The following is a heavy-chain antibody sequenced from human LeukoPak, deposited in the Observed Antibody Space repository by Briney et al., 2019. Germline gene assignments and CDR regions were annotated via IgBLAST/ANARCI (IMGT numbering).Heavy chain of an antibody. Sequence: SETLSLTCSVSGGSISSGSYYWSWIRQPAGKGLEWIGRFYTSGSTNYNPSLKSRVTISVDTSKNQFSLKLSSVTAADTAVYYCARRVISSSWGNAFDIWGQGTMVTVSS. CDR2: FYTSGST. CDR1: GGSISSGSYY. D-gene: IGHD6-13*01. CDR3: ARRVISSSWGNAFDI. J-gene: IGHJ3*02. V-gene: IGHV4-61*02.